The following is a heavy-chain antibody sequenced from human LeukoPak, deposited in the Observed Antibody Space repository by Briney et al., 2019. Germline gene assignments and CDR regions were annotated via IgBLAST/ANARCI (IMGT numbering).Heavy chain of an antibody. CDR3: ARGPDIVATTHYFDY. CDR1: GYTFTSYY. J-gene: IGHJ4*02. V-gene: IGHV1-69*05. D-gene: IGHD5-12*01. Sequence: GASVKVSCKASGYTFTSYYMHWVRQAPGQGLEWMGGIIPIFGTANYTQKFQGRVTITTDESTSTAYMELSSLRSEDTAVYYCARGPDIVATTHYFDYWGQGTLVTVSS. CDR2: IIPIFGTA.